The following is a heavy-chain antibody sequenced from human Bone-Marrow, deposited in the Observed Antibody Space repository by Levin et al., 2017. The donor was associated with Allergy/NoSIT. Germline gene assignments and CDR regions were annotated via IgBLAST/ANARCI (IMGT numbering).Heavy chain of an antibody. D-gene: IGHD3-9*01. CDR1: GFTFSSYA. CDR3: AKEVWHSSLRYFDY. Sequence: GGSLRLSCVASGFTFSSYAMSWVRQAPGKGLEWVSAINDVGGSTNYADSVKGRFTISRDNSKNTLYLQMNTLRAEDTAVYYCAKEVWHSSLRYFDYWGQGTLVTVSS. V-gene: IGHV3-23*01. J-gene: IGHJ4*02. CDR2: INDVGGST.